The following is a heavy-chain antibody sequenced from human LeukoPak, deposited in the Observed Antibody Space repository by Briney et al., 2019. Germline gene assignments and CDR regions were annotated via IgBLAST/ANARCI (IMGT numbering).Heavy chain of an antibody. V-gene: IGHV4-39*07. CDR2: IYYTGST. D-gene: IGHD4-11*01. CDR3: AGDGDYSHSFDY. CDR1: GRSISSSDYY. J-gene: IGHJ4*02. Sequence: SETLSLTCTVSGRSISSSDYYWGWIRQPPGKGLEWIGNIYYTGSTYYNPSLKSRVTISVDTPKSQFSLKLSSVTAADTAVYDCAGDGDYSHSFDYWGQGTLVTVSS.